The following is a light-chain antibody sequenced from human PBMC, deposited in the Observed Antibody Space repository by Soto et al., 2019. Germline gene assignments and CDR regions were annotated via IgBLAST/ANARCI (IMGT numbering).Light chain of an antibody. Sequence: EIVMTQSPATLPVSPGESATLSCRASQSVDSKLAWYQQKRGQGPRPLIYGASFGATGIPTMFSGSGSGTEFSLTISSLQSEDFAVYYCQQSSTWLWTFGQGTKVEIK. J-gene: IGKJ1*01. CDR2: GAS. CDR3: QQSSTWLWT. CDR1: QSVDSK. V-gene: IGKV3-15*01.